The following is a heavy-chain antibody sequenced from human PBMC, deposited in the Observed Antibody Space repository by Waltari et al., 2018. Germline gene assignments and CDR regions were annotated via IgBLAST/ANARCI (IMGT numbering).Heavy chain of an antibody. J-gene: IGHJ4*02. D-gene: IGHD1-26*01. CDR1: GGTFSSYA. CDR3: ARDLGSDSGSYYVVAPYY. Sequence: QVQLVQSGAEVKKPGSSVKVSCKASGGTFSSYAISWVRQAPGQGLEWMGGSIPIFGTANYAQKFQGRVTMTTDTSTSTAYMELRSLRSDDTAVYYCARDLGSDSGSYYVVAPYYWGQGTLVTVSS. CDR2: SIPIFGTA. V-gene: IGHV1-69*05.